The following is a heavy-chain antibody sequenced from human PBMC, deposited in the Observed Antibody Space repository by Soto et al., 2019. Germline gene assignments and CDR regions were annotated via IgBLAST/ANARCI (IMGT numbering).Heavy chain of an antibody. CDR2: ISTYNGDT. CDR3: ARAGAAPYYYHGMDV. CDR1: GYTFTSSG. D-gene: IGHD2-15*01. Sequence: QVQLVQSGAEVRKPGASVKVSCKASGYTFTSSGISWLRQAPGQGLEWMGWISTYNGDTKDAPKFQDRVTMTIDRTTSTGYMGLRSLRSDDAAVYYCARAGAAPYYYHGMDVWGQGTRVTVSS. V-gene: IGHV1-18*01. J-gene: IGHJ6*02.